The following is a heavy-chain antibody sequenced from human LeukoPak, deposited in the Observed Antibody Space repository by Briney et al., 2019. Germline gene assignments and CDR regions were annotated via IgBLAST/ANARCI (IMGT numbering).Heavy chain of an antibody. J-gene: IGHJ6*03. CDR2: IRYDGSNK. CDR1: GFTFSSYD. D-gene: IGHD5-12*01. V-gene: IGHV3-30*02. Sequence: PGGSLRLSCAASGFTFSSYDMHWVRQAPGKGLEWVAFIRYDGSNKYYADSVKGLFTVSRDNSKNTLYLQMKSLRAEDTAVYYCAKGGGYEAQYYYYYLDVWGKGTTVTISS. CDR3: AKGGGYEAQYYYYYLDV.